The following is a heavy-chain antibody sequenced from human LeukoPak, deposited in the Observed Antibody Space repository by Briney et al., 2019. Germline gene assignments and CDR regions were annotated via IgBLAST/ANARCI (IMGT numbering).Heavy chain of an antibody. Sequence: GGSLRLSCAASGFTFSSYWMSWVRQAPGEGLEWVAKINQDGTEKAYVDSVRGRFTISRDNAKNSLFLQMNSLRAEDTAVYYCAKAEYSSVWFFDFWGQGTLVTVSS. CDR1: GFTFSSYW. V-gene: IGHV3-7*03. J-gene: IGHJ4*02. CDR2: INQDGTEK. D-gene: IGHD6-19*01. CDR3: AKAEYSSVWFFDF.